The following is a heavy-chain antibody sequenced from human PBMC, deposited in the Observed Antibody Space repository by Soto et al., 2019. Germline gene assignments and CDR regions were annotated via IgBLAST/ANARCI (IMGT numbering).Heavy chain of an antibody. V-gene: IGHV3-30-3*01. J-gene: IGHJ4*02. Sequence: QVQLVESGGGVVQPGRSLRLSCAASGFAFSSSAMHWVRQAPGKGLEWVAVISYEGIKTYYADSMKGRFTISRDNSKNTRYLQMNSLRVEDTATYYCARVPDFRYCTSGTCYTDSWGQGTLVTVSS. CDR3: ARVPDFRYCTSGTCYTDS. D-gene: IGHD2-15*01. CDR2: ISYEGIKT. CDR1: GFAFSSSA.